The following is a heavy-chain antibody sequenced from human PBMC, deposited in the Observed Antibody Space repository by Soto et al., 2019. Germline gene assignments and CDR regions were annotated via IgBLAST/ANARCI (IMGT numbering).Heavy chain of an antibody. CDR2: FDPEDGET. CDR3: ATISGTTDYYYYGMDV. J-gene: IGHJ6*02. V-gene: IGHV1-24*01. Sequence: GASVKVSCKVSGYTLTELSMHWVRQAPGKGLEWMGGFDPEDGETIYAQKFQGRVTMTEDTSTDTAYMELSSLRSEDTAAYYCATISGTTDYYYYGMDVWGQGTTVTVSS. D-gene: IGHD1-7*01. CDR1: GYTLTELS.